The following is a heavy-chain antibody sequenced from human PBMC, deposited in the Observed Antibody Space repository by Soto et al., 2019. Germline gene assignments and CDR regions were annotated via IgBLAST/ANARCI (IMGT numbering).Heavy chain of an antibody. D-gene: IGHD5-18*01. CDR1: GFPISSPYS. V-gene: IGHV4-38-2*02. CDR2: ISHTGTT. CDR3: ARVAMVIRDSDHFGVGV. J-gene: IGHJ6*02. Sequence: SETLSLTCLVSGFPISSPYSWGWIRQPPGEGLEWIGSISHTGTTSHSPSLTSRVSISVDTSKNQVSLKLTSVTAADTAVYFCARVAMVIRDSDHFGVGVWGHGTTVTVSS.